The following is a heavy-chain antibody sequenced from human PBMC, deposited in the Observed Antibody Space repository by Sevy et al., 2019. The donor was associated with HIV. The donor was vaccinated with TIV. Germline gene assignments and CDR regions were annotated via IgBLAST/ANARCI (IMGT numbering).Heavy chain of an antibody. Sequence: GGSLRLSCAASGINFSGYWMSWVRQVPGKGLGWVANINEDGTKDYYVGSVKGRFTISRDNAKNSLYLQMNSVRVEDTAVYYCARDSGGYDFWGQGTLVTVSS. J-gene: IGHJ4*02. D-gene: IGHD5-12*01. CDR3: ARDSGGYDF. CDR1: GINFSGYW. V-gene: IGHV3-7*01. CDR2: INEDGTKD.